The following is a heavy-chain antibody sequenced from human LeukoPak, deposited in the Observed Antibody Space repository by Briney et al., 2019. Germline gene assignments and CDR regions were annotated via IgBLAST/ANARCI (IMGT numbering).Heavy chain of an antibody. CDR1: GGTFSSYA. D-gene: IGHD4-17*01. J-gene: IGHJ4*02. CDR3: ARGRGRGDYVLDYFDY. CDR2: IIPIFGTA. Sequence: ASVKVSCKASGGTFSSYAISWVRQAPGQGLEWMGGIIPIFGTANYAQKFQGRVTITADESTSTAYMELSSLRSEDTAVYYCARGRGRGDYVLDYFDYWGQGTLVTVSS. V-gene: IGHV1-69*13.